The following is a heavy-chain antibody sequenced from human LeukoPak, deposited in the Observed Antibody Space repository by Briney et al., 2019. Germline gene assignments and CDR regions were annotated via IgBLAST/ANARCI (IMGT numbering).Heavy chain of an antibody. CDR1: GGSISSSSYY. D-gene: IGHD3-10*01. V-gene: IGHV4-39*01. Sequence: PSETLSLTCTVSGGSISSSSYYWGWIRQPPGKGLEWIGSIYYSGSTYYNPSLKSRVTISVDTSKNQFSLKLSSVTAADTAVYYCARRQWSGELFPDWFDPWGQGTLVTVSS. J-gene: IGHJ5*02. CDR2: IYYSGST. CDR3: ARRQWSGELFPDWFDP.